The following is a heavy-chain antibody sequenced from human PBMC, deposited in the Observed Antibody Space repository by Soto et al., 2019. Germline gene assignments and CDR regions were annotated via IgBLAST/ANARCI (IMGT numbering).Heavy chain of an antibody. CDR2: INPNSGGT. CDR1: GYTFTGYY. J-gene: IGHJ3*02. CDR3: AREGRYCSGGSCHDAFDI. D-gene: IGHD2-15*01. Sequence: QVQLVQSGAEVKKPGASVKVSCKASGYTFTGYYMHWVRQAPGQGLEWMGWINPNSGGTNYAQKFQGRVTMTRDTSISTAYMELSRLRSDDTAVYYCAREGRYCSGGSCHDAFDIWGQGTMVTVSS. V-gene: IGHV1-2*02.